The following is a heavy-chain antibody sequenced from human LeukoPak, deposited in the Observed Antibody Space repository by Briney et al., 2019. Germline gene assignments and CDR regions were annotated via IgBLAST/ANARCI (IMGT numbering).Heavy chain of an antibody. Sequence: SETLSLTCTVSGGSISSSSYYWGWIRQPPGKGLEWIGSIYYSGSTYYNPSLKSRVTISVDTSKNQLSLKLSSVTAADTAVYYCARDSSGYYFDYWGQGTLVTVSS. J-gene: IGHJ4*02. CDR1: GGSISSSSYY. CDR2: IYYSGST. D-gene: IGHD3-22*01. CDR3: ARDSSGYYFDY. V-gene: IGHV4-39*07.